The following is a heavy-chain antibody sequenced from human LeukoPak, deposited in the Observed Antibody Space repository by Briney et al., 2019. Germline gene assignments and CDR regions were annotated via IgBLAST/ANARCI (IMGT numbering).Heavy chain of an antibody. CDR2: ISSSGSTI. J-gene: IGHJ4*02. CDR1: GFTFSRYE. CDR3: AMYGSVFDY. D-gene: IGHD2-8*01. Sequence: PGGSLRLSCAASGFTFSRYEMNWVRQAPGKGLEWVSYISSSGSTINYADSVKGRLTISRDSAKYSQYLQMSSQRAEVSAGYYCAMYGSVFDYWGQGTLVTVSS. V-gene: IGHV3-48*03.